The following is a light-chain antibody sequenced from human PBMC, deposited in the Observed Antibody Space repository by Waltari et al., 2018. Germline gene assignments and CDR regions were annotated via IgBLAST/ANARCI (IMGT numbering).Light chain of an antibody. CDR2: GAS. V-gene: IGKV3-20*01. Sequence: EIVLTQSPGSLSSSPGERVTLSCRASQSVSRALAWYQQKPGQAPRLLIFGASNRATCIPDRLSGSGSETDFRLTISRLEPEDFAVYYCQHYVRLPATFGRGTKVEIK. CDR1: QSVSRA. CDR3: QHYVRLPAT. J-gene: IGKJ1*01.